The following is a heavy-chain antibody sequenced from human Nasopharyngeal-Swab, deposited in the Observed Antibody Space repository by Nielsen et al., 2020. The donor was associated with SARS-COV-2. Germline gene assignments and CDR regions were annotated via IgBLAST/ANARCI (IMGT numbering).Heavy chain of an antibody. CDR1: GFTFSSHS. CDR3: ARDFGATTFSSDAFDI. D-gene: IGHD3-16*01. Sequence: GESLKILCSASGFTFSSHSMNWVRQAPGKGLEWVPSISSSSSYIYYADSVKGRFTISRDNAKNSLYLQMNSLRTEDTAVYYCARDFGATTFSSDAFDIWGQGTMVTVSS. V-gene: IGHV3-21*01. J-gene: IGHJ3*02. CDR2: ISSSSSYI.